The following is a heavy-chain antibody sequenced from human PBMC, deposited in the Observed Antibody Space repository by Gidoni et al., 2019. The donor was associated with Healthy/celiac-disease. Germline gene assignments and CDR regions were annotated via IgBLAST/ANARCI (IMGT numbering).Heavy chain of an antibody. CDR1: GITFGSSA. Sequence: VQLVESGGDVVQPGRSLRVSCAASGITFGSSAMHWVRQAPGKRLEWVAVISYDGSNKYSADSVQGRFTISRDNSKNTLYLQMHSLRAEDTAVYYCARVRGGGCSGGSCFLYYYGMDVWGQGTTVTVSS. J-gene: IGHJ6*02. CDR2: ISYDGSNK. CDR3: ARVRGGGCSGGSCFLYYYGMDV. V-gene: IGHV3-30-3*01. D-gene: IGHD2-15*01.